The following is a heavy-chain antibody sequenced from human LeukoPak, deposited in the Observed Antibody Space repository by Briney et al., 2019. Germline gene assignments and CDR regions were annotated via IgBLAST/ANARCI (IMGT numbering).Heavy chain of an antibody. CDR2: ISYSGST. Sequence: PSETLSLTCTVSGSSISGYFWSWIRQSPGKGLEWIAYISYSGSTSYNPSLKSRVTISVDTSKDQFSLKLTSVTAADTAVYYCARHGAAMVTYPLDYWGQGTLVTVSS. CDR1: GSSISGYF. V-gene: IGHV4-59*08. J-gene: IGHJ4*02. CDR3: ARHGAAMVTYPLDY. D-gene: IGHD5-18*01.